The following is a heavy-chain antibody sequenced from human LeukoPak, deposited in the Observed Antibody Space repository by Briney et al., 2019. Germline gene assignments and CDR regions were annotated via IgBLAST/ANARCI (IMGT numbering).Heavy chain of an antibody. D-gene: IGHD4-11*01. CDR3: ARGPYMYYFDY. Sequence: NPSETLSLTCTVSGGSISSYYWSWLRQPPGKGLEWIGYIYYSGSTNYNPSLKSRVTISVDTSKNQFSLKLSSVTAADTAVYYCARGPYMYYFDYWLRGTIVTVSS. J-gene: IGHJ4*02. CDR1: GGSISSYY. V-gene: IGHV4-59*01. CDR2: IYYSGST.